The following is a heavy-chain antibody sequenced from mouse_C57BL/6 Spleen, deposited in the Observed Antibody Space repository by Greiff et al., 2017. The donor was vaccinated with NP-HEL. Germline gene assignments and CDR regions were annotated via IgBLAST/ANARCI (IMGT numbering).Heavy chain of an antibody. CDR2: INPYNGGT. J-gene: IGHJ3*01. Sequence: VQLQQSGPVLVKPGASVKMSCKASGYTFTDYYMNWVKQSHGKSLEWIGVINPYNGGTSYNQKFKGKATLTVDKSSSTAYMELNSLTSEDSAVYYCARSDYDYDGAYWGQGTLVTVSA. D-gene: IGHD2-4*01. CDR3: ARSDYDYDGAY. CDR1: GYTFTDYY. V-gene: IGHV1-19*01.